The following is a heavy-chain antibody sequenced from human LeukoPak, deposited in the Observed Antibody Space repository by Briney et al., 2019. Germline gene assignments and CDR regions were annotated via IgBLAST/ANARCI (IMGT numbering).Heavy chain of an antibody. CDR2: IKSKTDGGTT. J-gene: IGHJ4*02. CDR1: GFTFSNAW. CDR3: TTGDTAMVDGNYFDY. Sequence: GGSLRLSCAASGFTFSNAWMSWVRQAPGKGLEWVGRIKSKTDGGTTDYAAPVKGRFTISRDDSKNTLYLQMNSLKTEDTAVYYCTTGDTAMVDGNYFDYWGQGTLVTVSS. V-gene: IGHV3-15*01. D-gene: IGHD5-18*01.